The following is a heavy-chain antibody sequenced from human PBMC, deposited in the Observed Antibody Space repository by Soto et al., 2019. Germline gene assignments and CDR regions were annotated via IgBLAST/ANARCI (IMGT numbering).Heavy chain of an antibody. CDR2: INAGNGNT. CDR1: GYTFTSYA. V-gene: IGHV1-3*01. D-gene: IGHD3-22*01. CDR3: ARSGSCYPIYYYYYGMDV. Sequence: ASVKVSCKASGYTFTSYAMHWVRQAPGQRLEWMGWINAGNGNTKYSQKFQGRVTITRDTSASTAYMELSSLRSEDTAVYYCARSGSCYPIYYYYYGMDVWGQGTTVTVSS. J-gene: IGHJ6*02.